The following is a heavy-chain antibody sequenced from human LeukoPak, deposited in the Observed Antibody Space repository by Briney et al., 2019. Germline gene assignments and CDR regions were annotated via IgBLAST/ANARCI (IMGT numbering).Heavy chain of an antibody. V-gene: IGHV1-18*01. CDR1: GYTFTNYG. D-gene: IGHD6-19*01. CDR3: AREYSSGQNDY. J-gene: IGHJ4*02. CDR2: ISPYSVNT. Sequence: GASVKVSCKASGYTFTNYGISWVRQAPGQGLEWMGWISPYSVNTNYAQNLQGRVTMTTDTSTSTAYMELRSLRSDDTAMYYCAREYSSGQNDYWGQGTLVTVSP.